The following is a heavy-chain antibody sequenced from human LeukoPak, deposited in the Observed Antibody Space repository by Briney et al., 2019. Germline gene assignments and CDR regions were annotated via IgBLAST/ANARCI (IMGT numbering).Heavy chain of an antibody. J-gene: IGHJ4*02. D-gene: IGHD6-19*01. V-gene: IGHV3-7*03. Sequence: GGSLRLSCAASGFTFSNYAMNWVRQAPGKGLEWVANINQDGSVKQYVDSLKGRFTISRDNTKNSMYLQMNSLRAEDTAVYYCARTGYSSNSLDYWGQGTPVTVPS. CDR2: INQDGSVK. CDR3: ARTGYSSNSLDY. CDR1: GFTFSNYA.